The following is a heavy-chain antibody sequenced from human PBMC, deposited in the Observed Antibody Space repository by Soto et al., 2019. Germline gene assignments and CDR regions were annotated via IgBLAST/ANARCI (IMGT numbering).Heavy chain of an antibody. J-gene: IGHJ4*02. D-gene: IGHD2-2*01. Sequence: QITLKESGPTLVKPTQTLTLTCTFSGFSLSTTAEGVGWIRQPPGKALEWLALIYWDDDERYSPSLKSRLTITKDPSKNQVVITMNNVDPVDTATYYCAHGSCSSADCYPNPYLDYWGQGILVTVSS. CDR1: GFSLSTTAEG. CDR2: IYWDDDE. CDR3: AHGSCSSADCYPNPYLDY. V-gene: IGHV2-5*02.